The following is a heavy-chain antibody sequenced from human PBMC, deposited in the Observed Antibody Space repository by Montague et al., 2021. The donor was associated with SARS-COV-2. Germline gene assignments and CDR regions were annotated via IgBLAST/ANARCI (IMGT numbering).Heavy chain of an antibody. CDR1: GFTFSSYG. Sequence: SLRLSCAASGFTFSSYGMNWFRQAPGKGLEWVSAISTTGANTYYAGSVKGRFTISRDNSKNTLYLQLNSLRDGDTAVYYCAKEGVVVGADGFDYWGQGTMVIASS. CDR2: ISTTGANT. J-gene: IGHJ3*01. V-gene: IGHV3-23*01. CDR3: AKEGVVVGADGFDY. D-gene: IGHD3-22*01.